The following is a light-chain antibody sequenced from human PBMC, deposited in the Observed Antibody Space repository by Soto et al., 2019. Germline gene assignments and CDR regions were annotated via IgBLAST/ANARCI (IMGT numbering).Light chain of an antibody. J-gene: IGKJ2*01. Sequence: ELVLTQSPATLSLSPGERATLSCRASQSVSSYLAWYQQKPGQAPRLLIYDASNRATGIPARFSGGGSGTDFTLTISSLEPEDFAVYYCQQRSDWPMYTFGQGTKLEIK. V-gene: IGKV3-11*01. CDR1: QSVSSY. CDR2: DAS. CDR3: QQRSDWPMYT.